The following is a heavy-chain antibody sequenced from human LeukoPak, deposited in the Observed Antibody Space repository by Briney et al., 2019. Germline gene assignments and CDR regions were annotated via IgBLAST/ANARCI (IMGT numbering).Heavy chain of an antibody. CDR2: ISSSSSTI. CDR1: GFTFSTYS. Sequence: GGSLRLSCAASGFTFSTYSMNWVRQAPGKGLEWVSYISSSSSTIYYADSVKGRFTISKDNAKNSLYLQMNSLRAEDTAVYYCAELGITMIGGVWGKGTTVTISS. CDR3: AELGITMIGGV. J-gene: IGHJ6*04. D-gene: IGHD3-10*02. V-gene: IGHV3-48*01.